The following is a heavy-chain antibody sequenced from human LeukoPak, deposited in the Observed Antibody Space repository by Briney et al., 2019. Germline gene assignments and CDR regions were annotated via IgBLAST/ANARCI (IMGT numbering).Heavy chain of an antibody. J-gene: IGHJ6*03. D-gene: IGHD3-10*01. CDR3: AKAGAGSWRNYNYYMDV. CDR2: IRGSGGST. CDR1: GFTFSSYA. V-gene: IGHV3-23*01. Sequence: PGVSLRLSCAASGFTFSSYAMSWVRQAPGKGLEWVSAIRGSGGSTYYADSVKGRFTISRDNSKNTLYLQMNSLRAEDTAVYYCAKAGAGSWRNYNYYMDVWGKGTTVTVTS.